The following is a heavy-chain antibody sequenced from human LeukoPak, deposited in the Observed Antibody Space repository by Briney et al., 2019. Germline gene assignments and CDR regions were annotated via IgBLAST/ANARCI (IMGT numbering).Heavy chain of an antibody. V-gene: IGHV3-23*01. D-gene: IGHD5-24*01. CDR2: ISGSAGST. CDR3: TRGMATIRRHIDS. Sequence: GGSLRLSCAASGFSFSDCAMSWVRQAPGRGLEWVSSISGSAGSTYYADSMKGRFTISRDNPKNTLHLEMNSLRAEDTAIYYCTRGMATIRRHIDSWGQGTLVTVSS. J-gene: IGHJ4*02. CDR1: GFSFSDCA.